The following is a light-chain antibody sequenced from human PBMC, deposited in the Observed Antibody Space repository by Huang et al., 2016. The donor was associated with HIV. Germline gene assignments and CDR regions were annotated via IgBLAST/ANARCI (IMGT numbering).Light chain of an antibody. Sequence: AIRMTQSPSSLSASTGDRVTITCRASQGISSYLAWYQQKPGKAPKLLLYAASTLQSGVPSRFSGSGAGTDFTLTISCLQSEDFATYYCQQYYNYSWTFGQGTKVEIK. J-gene: IGKJ1*01. CDR2: AAS. CDR3: QQYYNYSWT. CDR1: QGISSY. V-gene: IGKV1-8*01.